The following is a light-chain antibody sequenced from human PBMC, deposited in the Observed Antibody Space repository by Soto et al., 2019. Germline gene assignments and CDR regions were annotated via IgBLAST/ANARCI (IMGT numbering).Light chain of an antibody. J-gene: IGKJ5*01. Sequence: DIQMTQSPSTLPASVGDRVTTTCRASQSISNWLAWYQQKPGKAPKRLIYDASSLESGVPQRFSGSGSGTDFTLTISRLEPEDFAVYYCQQYGSSPPITFGQGTRLEI. V-gene: IGKV1-5*01. CDR2: DAS. CDR1: QSISNW. CDR3: QQYGSSPPIT.